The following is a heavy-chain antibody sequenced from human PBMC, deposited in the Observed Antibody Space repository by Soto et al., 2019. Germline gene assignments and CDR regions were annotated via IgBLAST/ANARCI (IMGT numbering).Heavy chain of an antibody. CDR1: GYTLTELS. CDR3: ATDSAAIDYYYYGMDV. Sequence: ASVKVSCKVSGYTLTELSMHWVRQAPGKGLEWMGGFDPEDGETIYAQKFQGRVTMTEDTSTDTAYMELSSLRSEDTAVYYCATDSAAIDYYYYGMDVWGQGXTVTVYS. CDR2: FDPEDGET. D-gene: IGHD2-2*02. J-gene: IGHJ6*02. V-gene: IGHV1-24*01.